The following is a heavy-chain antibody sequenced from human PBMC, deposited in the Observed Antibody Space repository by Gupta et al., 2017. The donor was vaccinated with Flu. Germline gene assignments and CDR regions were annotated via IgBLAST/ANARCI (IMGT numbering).Heavy chain of an antibody. CDR2: IHYSGST. Sequence: QVQLQESGPGLVKPSETLSVTCTVSGGSISTDYWSWIRQPPGEALGWVGYIHYSGSTNYNPSLKSRLTISVDTSKNQVSLKLSSVTAADTAVYYCARGPGLDFWRPLDYWGQGTLVTVSS. CDR1: GGSISTDY. J-gene: IGHJ4*02. V-gene: IGHV4-59*01. CDR3: ARGPGLDFWRPLDY. D-gene: IGHD3-3*01.